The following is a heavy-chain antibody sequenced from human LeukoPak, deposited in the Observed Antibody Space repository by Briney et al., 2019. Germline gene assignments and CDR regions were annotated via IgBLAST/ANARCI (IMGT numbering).Heavy chain of an antibody. D-gene: IGHD3-3*02. J-gene: IGHJ3*02. CDR2: IYNSESI. Sequence: SETLSLTCAVYGGSFSGYYRSWIRQPPGKGLEWIGSIYNSESIYSKPSLRSRVTISLDTSTNQFSLKLSSVTAADTALYFCARDRLSVGAFDIWGQGTMVTVSS. CDR1: GGSFSGYY. CDR3: ARDRLSVGAFDI. V-gene: IGHV4-34*01.